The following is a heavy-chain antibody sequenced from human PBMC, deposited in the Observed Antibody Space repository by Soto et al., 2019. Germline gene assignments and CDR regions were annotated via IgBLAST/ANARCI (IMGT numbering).Heavy chain of an antibody. CDR3: AREGGESSDGLYYFDS. J-gene: IGHJ4*02. D-gene: IGHD3-16*01. V-gene: IGHV4-30-4*01. CDR2: IYYSGNT. CDR1: GGSTNSDNY. Sequence: QVQLQESGPGLVKPSQTLSLTCTVSGGSTNSDNYWSWIRQPPGKGLEWIGHIYYSGNTDYNPSLKSRLAISIDTSKNQFSLKLSSVTAADTAVYFFAREGGESSDGLYYFDSWGQGSLVTVSS.